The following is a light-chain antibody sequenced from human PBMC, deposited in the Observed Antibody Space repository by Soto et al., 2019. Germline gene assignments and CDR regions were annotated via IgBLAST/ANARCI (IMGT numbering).Light chain of an antibody. CDR1: SSDVGGYNY. CDR3: SSFGGSNIKV. J-gene: IGLJ1*01. V-gene: IGLV2-8*01. CDR2: EVT. Sequence: QSVLTQPPSASGSPGQSVTISCTGTSSDVGGYNYVSWYQQHPGKAPKLLVFEVTKRPSGVPDRFSGSKSGNTASLTVSGLQAEDEADYYCSSFGGSNIKVFGTGTKLTVL.